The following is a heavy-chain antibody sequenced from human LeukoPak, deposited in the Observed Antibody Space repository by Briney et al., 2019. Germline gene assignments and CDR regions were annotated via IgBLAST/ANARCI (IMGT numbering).Heavy chain of an antibody. CDR2: ISYDGSNK. V-gene: IGHV3-30*18. CDR1: GFTFSSYG. Sequence: GGSLRLSCAASGFTFSSYGMHWVRQAPGKGLGWVAVISYDGSNKYYADSVKGRFTISRDNSKNTLYLQMNSLRAEDTAVYYCAKDGSSDAFDIWGQGTMVTVSS. CDR3: AKDGSSDAFDI. J-gene: IGHJ3*02.